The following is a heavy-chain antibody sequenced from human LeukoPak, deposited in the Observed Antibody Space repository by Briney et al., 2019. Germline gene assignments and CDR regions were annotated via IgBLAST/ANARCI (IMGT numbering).Heavy chain of an antibody. Sequence: SQTLSLTCTVSGGSISSYYWSWIRQPAGKGLEWIGRIYTSGSTNYNPSLKSRVTMSVDTSKNQFSLKLSSVTAADTAVYYCARDTRLWFGELHYYYYGMDVWGQGTTVTVSS. D-gene: IGHD3-10*01. CDR1: GGSISSYY. V-gene: IGHV4-4*07. J-gene: IGHJ6*02. CDR2: IYTSGST. CDR3: ARDTRLWFGELHYYYYGMDV.